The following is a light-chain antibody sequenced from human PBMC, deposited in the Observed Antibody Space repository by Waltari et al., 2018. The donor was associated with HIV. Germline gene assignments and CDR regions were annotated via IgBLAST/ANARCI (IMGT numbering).Light chain of an antibody. CDR3: LQYGSWPWT. CDR1: QSVGAS. Sequence: EVVMRQPPATLSVSPGERLTLSCRASQSVGASLAWYQQKPGQTPRLLVYGASARFTSVPARFSGSGSGTEFTLTVTSLQSEDFAFYYCLQYGSWPWTFGQGTKVEIK. J-gene: IGKJ1*01. V-gene: IGKV3-15*01. CDR2: GAS.